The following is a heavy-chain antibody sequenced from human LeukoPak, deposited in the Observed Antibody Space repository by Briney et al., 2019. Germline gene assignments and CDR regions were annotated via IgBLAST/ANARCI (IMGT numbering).Heavy chain of an antibody. J-gene: IGHJ5*02. CDR1: GGSISSGGYY. Sequence: TLSLTCAVSGGSISSGGYYWSWIRQPPGKGLEWIGYIYHSGSTYYNPSLKSRVTISVDRSKNQFSLKLSSVTAADTAVYYCARGIGRVDNWFDPWGQGTLVTVSS. D-gene: IGHD1-26*01. V-gene: IGHV4-30-2*01. CDR2: IYHSGST. CDR3: ARGIGRVDNWFDP.